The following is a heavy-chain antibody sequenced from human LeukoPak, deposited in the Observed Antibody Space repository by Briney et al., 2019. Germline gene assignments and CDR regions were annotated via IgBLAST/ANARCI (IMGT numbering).Heavy chain of an antibody. CDR3: AKDASYCSSTSCYGGGFDY. V-gene: IGHV3-30*18. Sequence: PGGSLRLSCAASGFTFSSYGMHWVRQAPGKGVEWVAVISYDGSNKDYADSVKGRFTISRDNSKNTLYLQMNSLRTEDTAVYYCAKDASYCSSTSCYGGGFDYWGQGTLVTVSS. CDR1: GFTFSSYG. CDR2: ISYDGSNK. D-gene: IGHD2-2*01. J-gene: IGHJ4*02.